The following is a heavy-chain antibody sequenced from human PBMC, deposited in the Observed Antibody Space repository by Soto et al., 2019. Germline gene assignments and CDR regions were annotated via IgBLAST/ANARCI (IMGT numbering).Heavy chain of an antibody. J-gene: IGHJ4*02. CDR2: ISGSGSNI. CDR3: ACSITRIGVVTSFDF. D-gene: IGHD3-22*01. CDR1: GFTFSSYS. Sequence: EVRLVELGGGLVKPGGYLRLSCAASGFTFSSYSMNWVRQAPGKGLEWVSSISGSGSNIHYADSVRGRFTISRDNAKNSLFLQMNSLRGEDTAVYYCACSITRIGVVTSFDFWGQGTLVTVSS. V-gene: IGHV3-21*01.